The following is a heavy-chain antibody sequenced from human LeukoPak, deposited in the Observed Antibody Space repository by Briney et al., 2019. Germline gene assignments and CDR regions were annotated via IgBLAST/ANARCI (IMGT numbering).Heavy chain of an antibody. CDR3: ARATGYHDSSGYYRSFYFDY. CDR2: INPKSGDT. D-gene: IGHD3-22*01. Sequence: GASVTVSCKTSVYTLTDRYVHWVRQAPGQGLEWLGWINPKSGDTNFAQKFQGRVTMAGDTSVNTAYMELNRLPSDDTATYYCARATGYHDSSGYYRSFYFDYWGQGSLVTVSS. V-gene: IGHV1-2*02. J-gene: IGHJ4*02. CDR1: VYTLTDRY.